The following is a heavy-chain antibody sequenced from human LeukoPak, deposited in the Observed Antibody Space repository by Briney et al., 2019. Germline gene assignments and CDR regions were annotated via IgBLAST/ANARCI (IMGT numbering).Heavy chain of an antibody. J-gene: IGHJ6*02. CDR3: ARAITMVRGYYYYGMDV. CDR2: ISAYNGNT. D-gene: IGHD3-10*01. CDR1: GYTFTSYG. V-gene: IGHV1-18*01. Sequence: ASVKVSCKASGYTFTSYGISWVRQAPGQGLEWMGWISAYNGNTNYAQKLQGRVTMTTDTSTSTAYMELRSLRSDDTAVYYCARAITMVRGYYYYGMDVWGQGTTVTVSS.